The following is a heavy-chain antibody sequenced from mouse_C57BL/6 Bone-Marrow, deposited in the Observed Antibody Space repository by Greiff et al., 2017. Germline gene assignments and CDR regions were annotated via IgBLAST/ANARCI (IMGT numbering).Heavy chain of an antibody. Sequence: VQLQQSGAELVRPGTSVKMSCKASGYTFTNYWIGWAKQRPGHGLEWIGDIYPGGGYTNYNEKFKGKATLTADKSSSTAYMQFSSLTSEDSAFYYCARGDDYGPFDYWGQGTTLTVSS. J-gene: IGHJ2*01. CDR3: ARGDDYGPFDY. V-gene: IGHV1-63*01. CDR2: IYPGGGYT. D-gene: IGHD2-4*01. CDR1: GYTFTNYW.